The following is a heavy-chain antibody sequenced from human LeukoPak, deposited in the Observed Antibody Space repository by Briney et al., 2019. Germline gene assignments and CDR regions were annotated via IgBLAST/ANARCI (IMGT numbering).Heavy chain of an antibody. D-gene: IGHD1/OR15-1a*01. J-gene: IGHJ4*02. V-gene: IGHV4-34*01. CDR3: ARRKRGTYFVLDY. CDR1: GGSFSGYY. Sequence: SETLSLTCAVYGGSFSGYYWSWIRQPPGKGLEWIGEINHSGSTIYNPSLKSRVTISVDTSKNQFSLKLSSVTAADTAVYYCARRKRGTYFVLDYWGQGTLVTVSS. CDR2: INHSGST.